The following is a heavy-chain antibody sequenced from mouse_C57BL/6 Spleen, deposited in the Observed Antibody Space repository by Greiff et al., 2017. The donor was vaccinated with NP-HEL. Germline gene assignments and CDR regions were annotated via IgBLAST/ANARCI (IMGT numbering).Heavy chain of an antibody. V-gene: IGHV1-76*01. CDR1: GYTFTDYY. Sequence: QVQLKESGAELVRPGASVKLSCKASGYTFTDYYINWVKQRPGQGLEWIARIYPGSGNTYYNEKFKGKATLTAEKSSSTAYMQLSSLTSEDSAVYFCARDWVDYWGQGTTLTVSS. D-gene: IGHD4-1*01. CDR2: IYPGSGNT. CDR3: ARDWVDY. J-gene: IGHJ2*01.